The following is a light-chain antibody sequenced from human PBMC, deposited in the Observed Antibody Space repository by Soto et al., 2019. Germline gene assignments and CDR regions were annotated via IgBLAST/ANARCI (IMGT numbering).Light chain of an antibody. J-gene: IGLJ3*02. CDR2: GNR. Sequence: QSVLTQPPSVSGAPGQRFTLSCTGTSSNLGAGYDVHWYQQLPGAAPKLVIFGNRNRPSGVPERFSGSKSGTSASLAITGLQAEDEADYYCQAYDYSLTASVFGGGTKLTVL. V-gene: IGLV1-40*01. CDR3: QAYDYSLTASV. CDR1: SSNLGAGYD.